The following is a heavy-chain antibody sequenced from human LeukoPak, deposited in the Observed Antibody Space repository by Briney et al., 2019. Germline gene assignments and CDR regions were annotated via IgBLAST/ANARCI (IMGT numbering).Heavy chain of an antibody. Sequence: SETLSLTCTVSGGSISSGGYYWSWIRQHRGKGLEWIVYIYYSGSTYYNPSLKSRVTISVYTSKNQFSLKLSSVTAADTAVYYCARTRGYSGYEDFDYWGQGTLVTVSS. V-gene: IGHV4-31*03. CDR3: ARTRGYSGYEDFDY. J-gene: IGHJ4*02. CDR1: GGSISSGGYY. CDR2: IYYSGST. D-gene: IGHD5-12*01.